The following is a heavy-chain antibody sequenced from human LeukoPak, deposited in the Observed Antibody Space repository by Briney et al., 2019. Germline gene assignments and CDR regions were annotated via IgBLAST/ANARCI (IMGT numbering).Heavy chain of an antibody. J-gene: IGHJ3*02. D-gene: IGHD3-16*01. Sequence: GGSLRLSCAASGFTFTSSAMSWVRQAPGKGLEWVSTVSGSGLNSYYAGSATGRFTISRDTSKSTLYLQMNSLRAEDTAVYYCAKDLATEGEAFDIWGQGTMVTVSA. CDR3: AKDLATEGEAFDI. CDR2: VSGSGLNS. V-gene: IGHV3-23*01. CDR1: GFTFTSSA.